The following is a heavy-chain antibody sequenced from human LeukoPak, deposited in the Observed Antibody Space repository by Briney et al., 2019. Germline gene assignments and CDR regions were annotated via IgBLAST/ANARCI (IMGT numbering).Heavy chain of an antibody. Sequence: GGSLRLPCAASGFTFSGYGMHWVRQAPGKGLEWVAYIRYDESYQYYVDSVRGRFTISRDNSKNMLFLQMNSLGAEDTAVYYCAAIAAAALYWGQGTQVTVSS. J-gene: IGHJ4*02. CDR1: GFTFSGYG. CDR2: IRYDESYQ. V-gene: IGHV3-30*02. D-gene: IGHD6-25*01. CDR3: AAIAAAALY.